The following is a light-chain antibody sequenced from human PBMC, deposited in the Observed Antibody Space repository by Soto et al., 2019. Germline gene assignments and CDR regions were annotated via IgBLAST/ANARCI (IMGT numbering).Light chain of an antibody. CDR2: DVS. J-gene: IGLJ1*01. CDR3: SSYTSSSTGV. V-gene: IGLV2-14*01. Sequence: QSALTQPASVSGSPGQSITISCTGTSSDVGGYKYVSWYQQHPGKAPKLMIYDVSNRPSGVSNRFSSSKSGNTASLTISGLQAEDEADYYCSSYTSSSTGVFGTGT. CDR1: SSDVGGYKY.